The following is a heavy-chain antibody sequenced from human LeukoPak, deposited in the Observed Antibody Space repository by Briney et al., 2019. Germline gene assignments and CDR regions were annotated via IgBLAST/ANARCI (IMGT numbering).Heavy chain of an antibody. V-gene: IGHV3-23*01. Sequence: GGSLRLSCAASGFPFTFAMSWVRQAPGKGLEGVSTISGSGADTYYSDSVGGRFNISSANYKNMLYMPMKSLRDEETAVYYCAKQSTARSLGEGGQGTVVNVSS. J-gene: IGHJ4*02. D-gene: IGHD6-6*01. CDR2: ISGSGADT. CDR3: AKQSTARSLGE. CDR1: GFPFTFA.